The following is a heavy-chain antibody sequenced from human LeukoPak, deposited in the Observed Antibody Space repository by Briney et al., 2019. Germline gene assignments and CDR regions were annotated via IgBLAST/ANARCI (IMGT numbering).Heavy chain of an antibody. Sequence: KPSETLSLTXTVSGGSISSYYWSWLRQPPGKGLEWIGYIYYSGSTNYNPSLKSRVTISVDTSKNQFSLKLSSVTAADTAVYYCARGFDRSLPNQYFQHWGQGTLVTVSS. CDR3: ARGFDRSLPNQYFQH. CDR2: IYYSGST. J-gene: IGHJ1*01. D-gene: IGHD3-10*01. V-gene: IGHV4-59*01. CDR1: GGSISSYY.